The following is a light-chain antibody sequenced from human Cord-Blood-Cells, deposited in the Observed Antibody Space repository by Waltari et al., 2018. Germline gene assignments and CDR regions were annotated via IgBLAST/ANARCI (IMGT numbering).Light chain of an antibody. CDR3: QQFNSYPQT. V-gene: IGKV1-13*02. CDR2: DAS. J-gene: IGKJ1*01. CDR1: QGIRSA. Sequence: AIQLTQSPSSLSASVGDRVTITCRASQGIRSALAWYQQKPGKAPKLLIYDASSLESGVPSRSSGSGAGTDFTLTISSLQPEDFATYYCQQFNSYPQTFGQGTKVEIK.